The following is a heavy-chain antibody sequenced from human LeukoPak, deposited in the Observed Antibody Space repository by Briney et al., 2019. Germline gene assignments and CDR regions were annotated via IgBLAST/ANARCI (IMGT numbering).Heavy chain of an antibody. D-gene: IGHD1-1*01. J-gene: IGHJ4*02. Sequence: PSETLSLTCTVSGXSITSSSYYWGWIRQPPGKGLELIGSIYYTGSTYYTPSLKGRVTTAVDTSKNQFSLKLSSVTAADTAVYYCARLLGGTTNGYFDYWGQGTLLTVSS. CDR1: GXSITSSSYY. V-gene: IGHV4-39*01. CDR3: ARLLGGTTNGYFDY. CDR2: IYYTGST.